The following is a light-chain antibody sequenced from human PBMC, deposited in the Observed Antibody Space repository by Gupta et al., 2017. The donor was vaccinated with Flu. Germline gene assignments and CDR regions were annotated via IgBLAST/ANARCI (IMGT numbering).Light chain of an antibody. CDR1: QSVSSN. V-gene: IGKV3-15*01. CDR2: GAS. J-gene: IGKJ1*01. Sequence: DIVMTQSPATLSVSLGERATITCRPSQSVSSNLAWYQQKPGQAPRLLIYGASTRATGIPARFSGSGSGTEFTLTISSLQSEDFAVYYCQQYNDWPRTFGLGTKVEIK. CDR3: QQYNDWPRT.